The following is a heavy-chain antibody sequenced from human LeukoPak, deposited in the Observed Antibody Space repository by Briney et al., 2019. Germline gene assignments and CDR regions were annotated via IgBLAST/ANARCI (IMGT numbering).Heavy chain of an antibody. CDR3: ARDRKVVVPSTPEF. J-gene: IGHJ4*02. Sequence: GGSLRLSCADSGVTFSSFSMHWVRQAPGKGLEWVAVISYDGTNKYYADFVKGRFTISRDNSKNMLYLQMDSLRPEDSGLYYCARDRKVVVPSTPEFWGQGTLVSVSS. CDR2: ISYDGTNK. D-gene: IGHD2-21*01. CDR1: GVTFSSFS. V-gene: IGHV3-30*03.